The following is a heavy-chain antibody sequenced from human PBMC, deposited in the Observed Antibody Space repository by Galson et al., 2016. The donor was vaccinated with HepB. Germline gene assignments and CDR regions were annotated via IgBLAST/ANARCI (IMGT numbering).Heavy chain of an antibody. CDR1: GGPISSSSYY. V-gene: IGHV4-39*01. CDR3: ASPRYSSSWYGDYYYYGMDV. J-gene: IGHJ6*02. D-gene: IGHD6-13*01. Sequence: SETLSLTCTVSGGPISSSSYYWGWIRQPPGKGLEWIGSIYYSGSTYYNPSLKSRVTISVDTSKNQFSLKLSSVTAADTAVYYCASPRYSSSWYGDYYYYGMDVWGQGTTVTVSS. CDR2: IYYSGST.